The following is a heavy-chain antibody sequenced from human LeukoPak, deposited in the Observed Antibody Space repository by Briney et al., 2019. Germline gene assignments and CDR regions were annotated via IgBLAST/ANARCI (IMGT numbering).Heavy chain of an antibody. V-gene: IGHV3-7*01. Sequence: PGGSLRLSCAASGFNFSSYWMSWVRQAPGKGLEWVANIEEDGSEKYYVDSVKCRFTISRDNAKNSLYMQMNSLRAEDTTVYHCAKEGGDIADTGFDYWGQGTLVTVSS. CDR2: IEEDGSEK. J-gene: IGHJ4*02. D-gene: IGHD2-15*01. CDR1: GFNFSSYW. CDR3: AKEGGDIADTGFDY.